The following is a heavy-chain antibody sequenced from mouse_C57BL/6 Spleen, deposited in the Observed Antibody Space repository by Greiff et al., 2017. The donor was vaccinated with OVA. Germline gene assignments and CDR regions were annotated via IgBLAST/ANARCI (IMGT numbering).Heavy chain of an antibody. Sequence: VQLQQSVAELVRPGASVKLSCTASGYNITNTYMHWVKQRPEQGLEWIGGIDPANGNTKYTPKFKGKATITADTSSNTAYLQLSSLTSEDTAVYSGDRGLRRDYYAMDYWGQGTSVTVSS. CDR1: GYNITNTY. J-gene: IGHJ4*01. V-gene: IGHV14-3*01. CDR2: IDPANGNT. CDR3: DRGLRRDYYAMDY. D-gene: IGHD2-4*01.